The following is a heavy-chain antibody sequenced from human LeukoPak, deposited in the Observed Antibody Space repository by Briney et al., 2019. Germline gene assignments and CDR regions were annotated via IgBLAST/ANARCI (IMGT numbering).Heavy chain of an antibody. CDR1: GGSFSRYA. CDR3: ARGSGETGGYYYVY. J-gene: IGHJ4*02. V-gene: IGHV1-69*01. D-gene: IGHD3-22*01. CDR2: IIPIFSTA. Sequence: SVKVSCKASGGSFSRYAISWVRQAPGQGLEWMGGIIPIFSTANYAQKFQGRVTITADESTRTAYMELRTLRSEDTAIYYCARGSGETGGYYYVYWGRGTPVTVSS.